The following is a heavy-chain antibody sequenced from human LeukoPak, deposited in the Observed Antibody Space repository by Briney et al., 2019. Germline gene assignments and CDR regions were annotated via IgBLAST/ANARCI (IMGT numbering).Heavy chain of an antibody. CDR3: AVLFYAVDY. V-gene: IGHV4-34*01. J-gene: IGHJ4*02. CDR2: INHSGST. Sequence: SETLSLTCAVYGGSFSGYYWSWIRQPPGKGLEWIGEINHSGSTNYNPSLKSRVTISVDTSKNQFFLKLSSVTAADTAVYYCAVLFYAVDYWGQGTLVTVSS. D-gene: IGHD3-16*01. CDR1: GGSFSGYY.